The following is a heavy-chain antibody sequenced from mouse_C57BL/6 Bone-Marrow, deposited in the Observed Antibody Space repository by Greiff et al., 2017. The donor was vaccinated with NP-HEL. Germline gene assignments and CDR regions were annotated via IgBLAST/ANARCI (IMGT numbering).Heavy chain of an antibody. Sequence: VQLKESGPELVKPGASVKISCKASGYSFTDYNMNWVKQSNGKSLEWIGVINPNYGTTSYNQKFKGKATLTVDQSSSTAYMQLNSLTSEDSAVYYCARGITTVVAKRYYFDYWGQGTTLTVSS. V-gene: IGHV1-39*01. CDR2: INPNYGTT. J-gene: IGHJ2*01. CDR1: GYSFTDYN. D-gene: IGHD1-1*01. CDR3: ARGITTVVAKRYYFDY.